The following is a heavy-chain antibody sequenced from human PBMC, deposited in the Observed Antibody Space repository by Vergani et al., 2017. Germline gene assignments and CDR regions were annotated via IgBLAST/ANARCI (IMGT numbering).Heavy chain of an antibody. CDR3: AGYDYGGGFDP. J-gene: IGHJ5*02. D-gene: IGHD4-17*01. V-gene: IGHV4-61*02. CDR1: GGSISSGSYY. Sequence: QVQLQQWGAGLLKPSQTLSLTCTVSGGSISSGSYYWSWIRQPAGKGLEWIGRIYTSGSTNYNPSLKSRVTISVDTSKNQFSLKLSSVTAADTAVYYCAGYDYGGGFDPWGQGTLVTVSS. CDR2: IYTSGST.